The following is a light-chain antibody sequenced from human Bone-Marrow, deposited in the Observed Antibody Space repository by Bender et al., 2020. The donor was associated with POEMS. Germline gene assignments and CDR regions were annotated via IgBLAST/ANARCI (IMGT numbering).Light chain of an antibody. J-gene: IGLJ3*02. CDR1: SSDVGLYNY. Sequence: QSALTQPASVSGSPGQSITISCTGTSSDVGLYNYVSWYQQHPRKVPKLIIYNVSNRPSGVSNRFSGSKSGTSASLAITGLQAEDEGDYYCQSYDNSLGGWVFGGGTKLTVL. CDR3: QSYDNSLGGWV. V-gene: IGLV2-14*01. CDR2: NVS.